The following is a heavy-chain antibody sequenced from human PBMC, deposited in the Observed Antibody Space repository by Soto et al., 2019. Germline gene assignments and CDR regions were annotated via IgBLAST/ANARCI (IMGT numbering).Heavy chain of an antibody. J-gene: IGHJ5*02. CDR3: ARLSDSSTFYYDP. V-gene: IGHV1-2*02. D-gene: IGHD3-22*01. CDR2: IHPNSGGT. CDR1: GYPFTDHY. Sequence: QVQLVQSGAEVKKPGASVKVSCKASGYPFTDHYMHWVRQAPGQGLEWMGWIHPNSGGTKFAQKFQGRVTMTRDTSISTAYMELSRMRSDDTAVYFCARLSDSSTFYYDPWGPGTLITVSS.